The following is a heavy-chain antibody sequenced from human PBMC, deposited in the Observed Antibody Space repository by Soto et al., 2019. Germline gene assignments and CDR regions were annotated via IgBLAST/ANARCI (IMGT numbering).Heavy chain of an antibody. Sequence: SETLSLTCSVSGVSVSSDIYYWSWIRHHPGKGLEWIGYIYYSGNTYYNPSLGGRVTISLDTSKNHFSLRLRSVTPADTAVYYCARDIVVVPAPGYYYYGMDVWGQGTTVTVSS. CDR3: ARDIVVVPAPGYYYYGMDV. CDR1: GVSVSSDIYY. CDR2: IYYSGNT. D-gene: IGHD2-2*01. J-gene: IGHJ6*02. V-gene: IGHV4-31*03.